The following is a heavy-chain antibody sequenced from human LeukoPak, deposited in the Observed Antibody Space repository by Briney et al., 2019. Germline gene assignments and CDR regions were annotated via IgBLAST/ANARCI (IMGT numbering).Heavy chain of an antibody. J-gene: IGHJ4*02. CDR1: GYTFTSYG. Sequence: ASVKVSCKASGYTFTSYGISWVRQAPGQGLEWMGCISAYNGNTNYAQKLQGRVTMTTDTFTSTAYMELRSMRSDDTAVYYCARGPDPYCGGDCYVGDYWGQGTLVTVSS. CDR3: ARGPDPYCGGDCYVGDY. CDR2: ISAYNGNT. V-gene: IGHV1-18*01. D-gene: IGHD2-21*02.